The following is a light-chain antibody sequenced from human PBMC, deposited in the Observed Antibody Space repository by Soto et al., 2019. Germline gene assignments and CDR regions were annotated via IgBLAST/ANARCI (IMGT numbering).Light chain of an antibody. CDR2: DAS. Sequence: EVVLTQSPATLSLSPGERATLSCRASQTISTYLAWYQQKHGQSPRLLISDASNRATGIPARFSGSGTGTDFTLTISSLEPEDFVVYYYQQRSNWPPTFGQGTKLEIK. CDR1: QTISTY. J-gene: IGKJ2*01. V-gene: IGKV3-11*01. CDR3: QQRSNWPPT.